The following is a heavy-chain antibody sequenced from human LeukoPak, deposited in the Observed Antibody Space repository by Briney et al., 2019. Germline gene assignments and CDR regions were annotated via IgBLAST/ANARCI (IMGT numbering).Heavy chain of an antibody. CDR1: GGSISGFY. D-gene: IGHD6-13*01. Sequence: SETLSLTCTVSGGSISGFYRSWIRQPPGKGLEWIGYVYYIGTTNYNPSLKSRVTISVDTSKNQFSLNLTSVTAADTAVYYCARSIAAAGHYYYYYMDVWGKGTTVTVSS. V-gene: IGHV4-59*01. CDR2: VYYIGTT. CDR3: ARSIAAAGHYYYYYMDV. J-gene: IGHJ6*03.